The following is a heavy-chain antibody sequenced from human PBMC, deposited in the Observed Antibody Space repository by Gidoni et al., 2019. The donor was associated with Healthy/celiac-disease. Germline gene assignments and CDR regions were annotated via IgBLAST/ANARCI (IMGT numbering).Heavy chain of an antibody. Sequence: QVPLVESGGGVVQPGRSLRLSCAASGFTFSSYGMHWVRQAPGKGLEWVAVISYDGSNKYYADSVKGRFTISRDNSKNTLYLQMNSLRAEDTAVYYCAKDLSGYCGGDCYSAFDYWGQGTLVTVSS. V-gene: IGHV3-30*18. J-gene: IGHJ4*02. D-gene: IGHD2-21*01. CDR3: AKDLSGYCGGDCYSAFDY. CDR2: ISYDGSNK. CDR1: GFTFSSYG.